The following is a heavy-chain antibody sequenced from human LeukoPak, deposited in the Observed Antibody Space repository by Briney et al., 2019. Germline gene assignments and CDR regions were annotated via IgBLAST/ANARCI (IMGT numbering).Heavy chain of an antibody. V-gene: IGHV4-34*08. J-gene: IGHJ4*02. CDR3: ATSGGRIAVAFDY. D-gene: IGHD6-19*01. Sequence: GSLRLSCAASGFTFTNAWMSWIRQPPGKGLEWIGEINHSGSTNYNPSLKSRVTISVDTSKNQFSLKLSSVTAADTAVYYCATSGGRIAVAFDYWGQGTLVTVSS. CDR2: INHSGST. CDR1: GFTFTNAW.